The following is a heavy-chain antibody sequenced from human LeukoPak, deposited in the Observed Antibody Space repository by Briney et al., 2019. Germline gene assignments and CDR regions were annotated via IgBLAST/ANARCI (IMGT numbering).Heavy chain of an antibody. CDR1: GFTFSDYY. V-gene: IGHV3-11*06. Sequence: PGGSLRLSCAASGFTFSDYYMSWIRQAPGKGLEWVSYISSSSSYTNYADSVKGRFTISRDNAKNSLYLQMNSLRAEDTAVYYCARSLIWFGELLGFDYWGQGTLVTVSS. CDR2: ISSSSSYT. J-gene: IGHJ4*02. D-gene: IGHD3-10*01. CDR3: ARSLIWFGELLGFDY.